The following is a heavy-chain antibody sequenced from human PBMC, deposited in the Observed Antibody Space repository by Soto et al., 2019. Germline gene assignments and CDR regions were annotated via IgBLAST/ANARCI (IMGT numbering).Heavy chain of an antibody. D-gene: IGHD6-6*01. CDR1: GFSFTGYY. CDR2: INAHSGGT. J-gene: IGHJ5*02. CDR3: AKDLTRQLAYWLDP. V-gene: IGHV1-2*02. Sequence: ASVKVSCKASGFSFTGYYIHWLRQAPGQGLEWMGWINAHSGGTEYAQKFRGRVTLTRDTSIATAYLTLTSLTSDDTALYYCAKDLTRQLAYWLDPWGQGTQVTVSS.